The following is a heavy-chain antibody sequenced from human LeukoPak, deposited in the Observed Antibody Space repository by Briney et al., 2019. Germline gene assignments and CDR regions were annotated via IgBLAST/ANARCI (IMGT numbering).Heavy chain of an antibody. J-gene: IGHJ3*02. CDR3: ATTTSGGDAFDI. CDR2: SYYSGST. Sequence: SETLSLTCTVSGGSISSGDYYWNWIRQPPGKTLEWIGYSYYSGSTKYNPSLKSRVTISVDTSNNQFSLNLRSVTAADTAVYYCATTTSGGDAFDIWGQGTMVTVSS. D-gene: IGHD1-26*01. V-gene: IGHV4-61*08. CDR1: GGSISSGDYY.